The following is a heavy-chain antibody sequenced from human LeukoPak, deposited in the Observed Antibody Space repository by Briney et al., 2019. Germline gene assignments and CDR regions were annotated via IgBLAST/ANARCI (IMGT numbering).Heavy chain of an antibody. Sequence: RGSLRLSCAASGFTFDDYGMSWVRQAPGKGLEWVSGINWNGGSTGYADSVKGRFTISRDNSKNTLYLQMNSLRAEDTAVYYCAKEWDYDFWRGYPIPAYYYYGMDVWGQGTTVTVSS. CDR2: INWNGGST. D-gene: IGHD3-3*01. CDR1: GFTFDDYG. V-gene: IGHV3-20*04. CDR3: AKEWDYDFWRGYPIPAYYYYGMDV. J-gene: IGHJ6*02.